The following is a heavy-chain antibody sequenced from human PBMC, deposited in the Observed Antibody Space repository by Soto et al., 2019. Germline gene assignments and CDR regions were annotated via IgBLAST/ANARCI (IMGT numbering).Heavy chain of an antibody. J-gene: IGHJ1*01. Sequence: EVQLVESGGGVVQPGESLRLSCVASGFTYSSYWMAWVRQIPGKGLEWVAYMNPDGSQIFYVDSVKGRFTISRGNAKNSLYLRMASLRVEDTAIYYCAREPRVLAYWGQGTLVTVSS. CDR1: GFTYSSYW. CDR2: MNPDGSQI. D-gene: IGHD3-10*01. V-gene: IGHV3-7*01. CDR3: AREPRVLAY.